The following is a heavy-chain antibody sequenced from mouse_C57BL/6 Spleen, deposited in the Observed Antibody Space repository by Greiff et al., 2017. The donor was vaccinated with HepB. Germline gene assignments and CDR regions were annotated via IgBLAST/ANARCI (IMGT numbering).Heavy chain of an antibody. V-gene: IGHV5-4*01. CDR1: GFTFSSYA. J-gene: IGHJ2*01. CDR2: ISDGGSYT. Sequence: EVQRVESGGGLVKPGGSLKLSCAASGFTFSSYAMSWVRQTPEKRLEWVATISDGGSYTYYPDNVKGRFTISRDNAKNNLYLQMSHLKSEDTAMYYCARDRGYGSPYYFDYWGQGTTLTVSS. D-gene: IGHD1-1*01. CDR3: ARDRGYGSPYYFDY.